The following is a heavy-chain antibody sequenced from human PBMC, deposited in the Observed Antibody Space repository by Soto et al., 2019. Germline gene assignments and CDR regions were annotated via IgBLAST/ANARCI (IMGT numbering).Heavy chain of an antibody. D-gene: IGHD2-2*01. CDR3: VKVLARGVGVPRFYFDS. CDR2: IKTDASEK. CDR1: GFTLRSYW. J-gene: IGHJ4*02. Sequence: QLGGSLRLSCAASGFTLRSYWMSWVRQAPGKGLEWLATIKTDASEKKYVDSVKGRFTVSRDNAKNSLYLQMDSLRAEDTAVYYCVKVLARGVGVPRFYFDSWGQGALVTVSS. V-gene: IGHV3-7*01.